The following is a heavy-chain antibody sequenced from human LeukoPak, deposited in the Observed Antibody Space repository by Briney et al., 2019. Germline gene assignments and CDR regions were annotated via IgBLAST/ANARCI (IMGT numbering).Heavy chain of an antibody. J-gene: IGHJ4*02. V-gene: IGHV3-66*01. CDR3: ARGHWDFDY. CDR2: IHSGGGT. D-gene: IGHD7-27*01. CDR1: GFTVSRNY. Sequence: GGSLRLSCAASGFTVSRNYMSWVRQAPGKGLEWVSVIHSGGGTYYAYSVKGRFSISRDNSKNTLYLQMNSLRAEDTAVYYCARGHWDFDYWGQGTLVTVSS.